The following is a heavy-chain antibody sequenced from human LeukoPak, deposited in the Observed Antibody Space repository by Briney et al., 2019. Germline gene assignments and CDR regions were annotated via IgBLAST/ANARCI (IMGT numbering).Heavy chain of an antibody. CDR1: GVSINNYY. D-gene: IGHD1-7*01. CDR3: ARFNWDYAFDI. CDR2: IYTSGTT. Sequence: SETLSLTCTVSGVSINNYYWSWIRQPPGKGLEWIGYIYTSGTTNYNPSLKSRVTISLDTSMNQFSLKLTSVTAADTAVFYCARFNWDYAFDIWGRGTVVTVSS. J-gene: IGHJ3*02. V-gene: IGHV4-4*09.